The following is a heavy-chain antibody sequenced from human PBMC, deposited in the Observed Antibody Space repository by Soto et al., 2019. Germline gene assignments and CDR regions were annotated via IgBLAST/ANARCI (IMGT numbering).Heavy chain of an antibody. CDR3: ARAGAVIVVVPAAKRNWFDP. CDR1: GGSFSGYY. V-gene: IGHV4-34*01. D-gene: IGHD2-2*01. J-gene: IGHJ5*02. CDR2: INHSGST. Sequence: PSETLSLTCAVYGGSFSGYYWSWIRQPPGKGLEWIGEINHSGSTNYNPSLKSRVTISVDTSKNQFSLKLSSETAADTAVYYCARAGAVIVVVPAAKRNWFDPWGQGTLVTVSS.